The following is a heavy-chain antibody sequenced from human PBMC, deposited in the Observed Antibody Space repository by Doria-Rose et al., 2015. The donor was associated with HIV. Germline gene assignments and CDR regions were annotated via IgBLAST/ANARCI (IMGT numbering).Heavy chain of an antibody. CDR1: GVSLSSPGMG. V-gene: IGHV2-26*01. Sequence: SGPVLVKPTETLTLTCTVSGVSLSSPGMGVSWIRQPPGKALEWLANIFSDDERSYNTSLKSRLTISRGTSKSQVVLTMTDMDPVDTATYYCTRIKSSRWYHKYYFDFWGQGPLVIVSA. CDR2: IFSDDER. J-gene: IGHJ4*02. CDR3: TRIKSSRWYHKYYFDF. D-gene: IGHD6-13*01.